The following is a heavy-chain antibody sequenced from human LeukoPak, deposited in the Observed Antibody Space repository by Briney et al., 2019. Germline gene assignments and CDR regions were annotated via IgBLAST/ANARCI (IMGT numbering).Heavy chain of an antibody. CDR3: ARDKLTQYYYDSSGYLGAFDI. Sequence: GGSLRLSCAASGFTFSSYAMSWVRQAPGKGLECISGFSGSGGSTYYADSVKGRFTISRDNSKNTLYLQMNSLRAEDTAVYYCARDKLTQYYYDSSGYLGAFDIWGQGTMVTVSS. J-gene: IGHJ3*02. CDR1: GFTFSSYA. CDR2: FSGSGGST. D-gene: IGHD3-22*01. V-gene: IGHV3-23*01.